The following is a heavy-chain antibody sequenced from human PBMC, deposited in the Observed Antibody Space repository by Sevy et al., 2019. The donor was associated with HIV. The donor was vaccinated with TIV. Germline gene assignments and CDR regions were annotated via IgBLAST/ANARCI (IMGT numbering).Heavy chain of an antibody. J-gene: IGHJ4*02. V-gene: IGHV4-39*01. D-gene: IGHD2-21*02. Sequence: SETLSLTCTVSDGSISGGNYYWGWIRHPPGKGLDWIGSIYYSGSAYYNPSLTSRVTISVDTSKNQFFLKLNSVSAADTGLYYCARKAVSSPAIGYYFDYWGQGSLLTVSS. CDR3: ARKAVSSPAIGYYFDY. CDR2: IYYSGSA. CDR1: DGSISGGNYY.